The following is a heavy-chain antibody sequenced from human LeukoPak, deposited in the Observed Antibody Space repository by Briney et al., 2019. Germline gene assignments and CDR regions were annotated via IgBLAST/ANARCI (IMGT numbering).Heavy chain of an antibody. CDR1: GFTVSGNY. J-gene: IGHJ4*02. D-gene: IGHD3-22*01. CDR2: IYSGAGA. V-gene: IGHV3-66*01. Sequence: PGGSLRLSCAASGFTVSGNYMSWVRQAPGKGLEWVSVIYSGAGAYSADSVKGRFTISRDNSKNTLYLQMNSLRAEDTAVYYCAKDRAYYSDSSGYYLVRAYDYWGQGTLVTVSS. CDR3: AKDRAYYSDSSGYYLVRAYDY.